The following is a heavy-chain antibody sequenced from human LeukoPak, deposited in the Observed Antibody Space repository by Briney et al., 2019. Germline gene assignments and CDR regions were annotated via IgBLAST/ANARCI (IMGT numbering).Heavy chain of an antibody. D-gene: IGHD3-10*01. CDR2: IRNKAYGGTA. J-gene: IGHJ4*02. CDR1: GFTFSDYG. Sequence: GGSLTLSCTASGFTFSDYGMSWVRQAPGKGLEWVGFIRNKAYGGTAEYAASVKGRFTISTDDSKSIVYLQMNSLKTEDTAVYYCARRGTWSGSIALDYWGQGTLVTVSA. V-gene: IGHV3-49*04. CDR3: ARRGTWSGSIALDY.